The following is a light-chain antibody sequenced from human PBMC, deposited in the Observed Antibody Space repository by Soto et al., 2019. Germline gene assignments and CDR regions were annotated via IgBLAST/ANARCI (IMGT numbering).Light chain of an antibody. CDR1: QSISSW. J-gene: IGKJ1*01. CDR2: KAS. Sequence: DIQMTQSPSTLSASVGDRVTITCRASQSISSWLAWYQQKPGKAPKLLIYKASSLEGGVPSRFSGSGSGTKDSLTTSSRQHHDYATNYCHQQNCYSQTFGQGTKVEIK. CDR3: HQQNCYSQT. V-gene: IGKV1-5*03.